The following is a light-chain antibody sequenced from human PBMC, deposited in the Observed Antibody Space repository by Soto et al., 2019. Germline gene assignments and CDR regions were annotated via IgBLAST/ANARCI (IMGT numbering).Light chain of an antibody. CDR3: QSYDSSLSGYV. J-gene: IGLJ1*01. V-gene: IGLV1-40*01. CDR2: GNS. Sequence: QSVLTQPPPLSGPPGQRVTISCPGSSSNIGAGYDVHWYQQLPGTAPKRLIYGNSNRPSGVPDRFSGSKSGTSASLAITGLQAGDEADYYCQSYDSSLSGYVFGTGTKVTVL. CDR1: SSNIGAGYD.